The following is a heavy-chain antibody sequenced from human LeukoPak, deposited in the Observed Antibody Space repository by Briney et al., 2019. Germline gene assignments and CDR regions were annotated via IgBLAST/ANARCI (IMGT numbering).Heavy chain of an antibody. Sequence: GGSLRLSCAGSGFTFSTNAMSWVRQAPGKGLDWVSGISGSGGSTYYADSVKGRFTISRDNSKNTLYLQMNSLRAEDPAVYYFASRQYYHDSGPRGHWGQGTLVTVSS. J-gene: IGHJ4*02. CDR1: GFTFSTNA. CDR3: ASRQYYHDSGPRGH. D-gene: IGHD3-22*01. CDR2: ISGSGGST. V-gene: IGHV3-23*01.